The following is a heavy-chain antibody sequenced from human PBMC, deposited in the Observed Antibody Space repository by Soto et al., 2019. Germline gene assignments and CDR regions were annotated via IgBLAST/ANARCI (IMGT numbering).Heavy chain of an antibody. CDR2: IYYSGST. V-gene: IGHV4-59*01. Sequence: SETLSLTCTVSGGSISSYCWSWIRQPPGKGLEWIGYIYYSGSTNYNPSLKSRVTISVDTSKNQFSLKLSSVTAADTAVYYCAREGGSTTVTTAIDYWGQGTLVTVSS. D-gene: IGHD4-17*01. J-gene: IGHJ4*02. CDR3: AREGGSTTVTTAIDY. CDR1: GGSISSYC.